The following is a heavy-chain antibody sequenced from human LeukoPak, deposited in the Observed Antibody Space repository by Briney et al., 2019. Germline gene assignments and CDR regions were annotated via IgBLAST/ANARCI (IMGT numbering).Heavy chain of an antibody. CDR3: ARQTTIFGVVTPINWFDP. D-gene: IGHD3-3*01. V-gene: IGHV3-23*01. J-gene: IGHJ5*02. CDR1: GFTFSSYA. CDR2: ISGSGGST. Sequence: GGSLRLSCAASGFTFSSYAMSWVRQAPGKGLEWVSAISGSGGSTYYADSVKGRFTISRDNSKNTLYLQMNSLRAEDTAVYYCARQTTIFGVVTPINWFDPWGQGTLVTVSS.